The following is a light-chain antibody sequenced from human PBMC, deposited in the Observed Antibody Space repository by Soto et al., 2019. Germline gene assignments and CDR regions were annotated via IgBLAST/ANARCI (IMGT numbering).Light chain of an antibody. Sequence: EVVMTQSPATLSLSPGERATLSCRASQSVISNLGGYQQKPGQAPRLLIYDSSTRATGIPARFSGSGSGTELTLTNSSLQSEDVALYFCQKCNNCPYTFGHGNKLEIK. V-gene: IGKV3-15*01. J-gene: IGKJ2*01. CDR1: QSVISN. CDR3: QKCNNCPYT. CDR2: DSS.